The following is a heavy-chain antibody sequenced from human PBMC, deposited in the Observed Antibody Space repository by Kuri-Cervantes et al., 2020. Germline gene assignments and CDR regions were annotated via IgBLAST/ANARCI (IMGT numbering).Heavy chain of an antibody. J-gene: IGHJ4*02. D-gene: IGHD5-18*01. CDR3: AKADPPYTAMVEDYFDY. Sequence: LSLTCAASGFTFSSYSMNWVRQAPGKGLEWVSYISSSSSTIYYADPVKGRFTISRDNSKNTLYLQMNSLRAEDTAVYYCAKADPPYTAMVEDYFDYWGQGTLVTVSS. CDR1: GFTFSSYS. V-gene: IGHV3-48*01. CDR2: ISSSSSTI.